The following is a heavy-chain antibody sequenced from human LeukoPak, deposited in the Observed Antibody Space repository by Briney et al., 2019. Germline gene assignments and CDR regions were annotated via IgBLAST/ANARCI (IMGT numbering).Heavy chain of an antibody. Sequence: ASVKVSCKASGYTFTNYGISWVRQAPGQGLEWMGNINPYNGNRNYEHNLQGSVTMTTDTSTNTAYMELRSLRSHNTAVYYCARDQHDHVWGSYRPYFDYGGQGTRVTVTS. J-gene: IGHJ4*02. D-gene: IGHD3-16*02. CDR3: ARDQHDHVWGSYRPYFDY. CDR2: INPYNGNR. V-gene: IGHV1-18*01. CDR1: GYTFTNYG.